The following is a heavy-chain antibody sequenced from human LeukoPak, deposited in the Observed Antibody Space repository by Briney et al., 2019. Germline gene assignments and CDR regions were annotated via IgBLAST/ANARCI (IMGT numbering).Heavy chain of an antibody. CDR3: AGGGHYRFAY. J-gene: IGHJ4*02. V-gene: IGHV1-2*02. CDR2: INPNSGGT. CDR1: GYTFTDYY. D-gene: IGHD4-11*01. Sequence: ASVKVSCKASGYTFTDYYMHWVRQAPGQGLEYMGWINPNSGGTNYAQKFQGRVTMTWDTSISTAYIELTSLRSDDTAVYFCAGGGHYRFAYWGQGTLVTVSS.